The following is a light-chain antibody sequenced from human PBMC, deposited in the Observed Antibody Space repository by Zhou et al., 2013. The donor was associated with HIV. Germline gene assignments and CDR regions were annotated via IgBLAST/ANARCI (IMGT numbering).Light chain of an antibody. Sequence: DIQMTQSPSSLSASVGDRVTITCRASQSIRSYLNWYQQKPGKAPKLLIYAASSLQSGVPSRFSGSGSGTDFTLTISSLQPEDFATYYCQQSNSTPQTFGQGTKVEIK. CDR3: QQSNSTPQT. CDR2: AAS. V-gene: IGKV1-39*01. CDR1: QSIRSY. J-gene: IGKJ1*01.